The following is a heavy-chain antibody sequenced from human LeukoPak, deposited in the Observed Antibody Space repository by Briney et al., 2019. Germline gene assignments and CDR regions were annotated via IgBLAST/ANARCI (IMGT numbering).Heavy chain of an antibody. Sequence: GGSLRLSCAASGFTFTTYAMSWVRDGPGRGLEWVSVISDSGDSTYYADSVKGRFTISRDNSKNTLYLQMNSLRAEDTAVYFCAKWTGSYGAFDIWGQGTMVTVSS. CDR2: ISDSGDST. V-gene: IGHV3-23*01. CDR3: AKWTGSYGAFDI. CDR1: GFTFTTYA. D-gene: IGHD3/OR15-3a*01. J-gene: IGHJ3*02.